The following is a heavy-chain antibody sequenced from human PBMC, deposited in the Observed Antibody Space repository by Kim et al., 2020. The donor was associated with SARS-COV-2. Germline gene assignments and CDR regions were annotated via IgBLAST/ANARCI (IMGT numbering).Heavy chain of an antibody. CDR3: AKNVHLTSVTFLWYFDL. J-gene: IGHJ2*01. Sequence: GGSLRLSCVGSRFTFSSYAMTWVRQPPGKGLEWVSTIFGSGHGTYYSSSVRGRSIVSRDNSKNTPYLQMDNLRADDTAIYYCAKNVHLTSVTFLWYFDLWGRGTSVTVSS. CDR2: IFGSGHGT. V-gene: IGHV3-23*01. CDR1: RFTFSSYA. D-gene: IGHD2-2*01.